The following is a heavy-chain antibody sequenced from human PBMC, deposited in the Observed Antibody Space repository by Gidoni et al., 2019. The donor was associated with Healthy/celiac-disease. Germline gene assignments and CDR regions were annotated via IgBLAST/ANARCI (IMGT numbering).Heavy chain of an antibody. D-gene: IGHD3-9*01. J-gene: IGHJ3*02. Sequence: QITLKESGPTLVKPTQTLTLTCTFSGFSLSTSGVGVGWIRQPPGKALEWLALIYWDDDKRYSPSLKSRLTITKDTSKNQVVLTMTNMDPVDTATYYCAHDLYDILTGPANDAFDIWGQGTMVTVSS. CDR3: AHDLYDILTGPANDAFDI. CDR2: IYWDDDK. CDR1: GFSLSTSGVG. V-gene: IGHV2-5*02.